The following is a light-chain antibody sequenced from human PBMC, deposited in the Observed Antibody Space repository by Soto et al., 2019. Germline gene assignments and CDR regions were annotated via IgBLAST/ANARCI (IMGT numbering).Light chain of an antibody. CDR1: QSVLYSSNNKNY. CDR3: QQYFSFPWT. J-gene: IGKJ1*01. CDR2: WAS. V-gene: IGKV4-1*01. Sequence: DIVMTQSPDSLAVSLGETATINCKSSQSVLYSSNNKNYLAWYQQRPGQPPNLLIYWASTRESGVPDRVSGSGSGTDFTLTISSLKAEDVAIYYCQQYFSFPWTCGQGTKVEIK.